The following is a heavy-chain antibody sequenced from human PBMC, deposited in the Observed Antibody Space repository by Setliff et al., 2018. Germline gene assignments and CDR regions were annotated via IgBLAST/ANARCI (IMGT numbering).Heavy chain of an antibody. J-gene: IGHJ4*02. CDR3: ARHNVGATYFDY. V-gene: IGHV4-39*01. CDR2: IYYTGTT. CDR1: GGSISSSSSY. Sequence: SLTCSVSGGSISSSSSYWGWIRQPPGKGLEWIGSIYYTGTTYYNPSLKSRITISVDTSKNQFSLKLNSVTAADTAVYYCARHNVGATYFDYWGQGTLVTVSS. D-gene: IGHD1-26*01.